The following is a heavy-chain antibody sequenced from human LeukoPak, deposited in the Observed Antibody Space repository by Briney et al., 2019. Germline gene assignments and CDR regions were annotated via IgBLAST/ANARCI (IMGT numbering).Heavy chain of an antibody. V-gene: IGHV1-2*02. Sequence: ASVKVSCKASGYIFSDYGIHWVRQAPGQGPEWMGWTKRNSRGTNYAQKFQGRVTMTRDTSISTAYMELSGLRHDDTAVYYCVRDLGDYSYGEDVWGQGTLVTVSS. CDR2: TKRNSRGT. CDR3: VRDLGDYSYGEDV. CDR1: GYIFSDYG. D-gene: IGHD5-18*01. J-gene: IGHJ4*02.